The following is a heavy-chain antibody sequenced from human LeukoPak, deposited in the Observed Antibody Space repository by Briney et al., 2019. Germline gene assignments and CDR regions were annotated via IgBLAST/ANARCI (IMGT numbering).Heavy chain of an antibody. CDR2: IYPGDSDI. V-gene: IGHV5-51*01. CDR1: GYTVTSHW. D-gene: IGHD3-16*02. Sequence: NRGESLKISCKGSGYTVTSHWIAWVRQMPGKGLEWMGIIYPGDSDIRYSPSFQGQVTISADKSISTAYLQWSSLKASDTAMYYCARGYRLDSWGQGTLVTVSS. J-gene: IGHJ4*02. CDR3: ARGYRLDS.